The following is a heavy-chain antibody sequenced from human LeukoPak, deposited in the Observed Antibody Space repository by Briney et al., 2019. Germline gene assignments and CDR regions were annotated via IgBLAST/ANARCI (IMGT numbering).Heavy chain of an antibody. D-gene: IGHD2-2*01. CDR1: GGSFSGYY. CDR2: INHSGST. Sequence: SETLSLTYAVYGGSFSGYYWSWIRQPPGKGLEWSGEINHSGSTNYNPSLKSRVTISVDTSNNQFSLKLSSVTAADTAVYYCARRGVEYYGMDVWGQGTTVTVSS. V-gene: IGHV4-34*01. CDR3: ARRGVEYYGMDV. J-gene: IGHJ6*02.